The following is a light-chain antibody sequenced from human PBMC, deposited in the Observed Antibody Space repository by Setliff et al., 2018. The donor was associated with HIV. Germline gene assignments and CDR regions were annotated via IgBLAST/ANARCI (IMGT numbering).Light chain of an antibody. V-gene: IGLV1-47*01. Sequence: QSVLTQPPSASGTPGQRITISCSGSNSSIGSNYVSWYQQFPGLAPRLLMFRNSQRPSGVPDRFSGSKSGTSASLAISGLRSEDEADYYCATWDDSVTSPRVFGGGTKVTV. CDR1: NSSIGSNY. J-gene: IGLJ3*02. CDR3: ATWDDSVTSPRV. CDR2: RNS.